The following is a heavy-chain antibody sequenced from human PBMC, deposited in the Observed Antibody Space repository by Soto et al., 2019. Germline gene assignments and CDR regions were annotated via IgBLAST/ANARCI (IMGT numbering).Heavy chain of an antibody. CDR3: TTLNSGYDYGVRY. D-gene: IGHD5-12*01. V-gene: IGHV3-49*03. J-gene: IGHJ4*02. CDR2: IRSKAYGGTT. Sequence: PGGSLRLSCTASGFTCGDYAMSWFRQAPGKGLEWVGFIRSKAYGGTTEYAASVKGRFTISRDDSKSIAYLQMNSLKTEDTAVYYCTTLNSGYDYGVRYWGQGTLVTVSS. CDR1: GFTCGDYA.